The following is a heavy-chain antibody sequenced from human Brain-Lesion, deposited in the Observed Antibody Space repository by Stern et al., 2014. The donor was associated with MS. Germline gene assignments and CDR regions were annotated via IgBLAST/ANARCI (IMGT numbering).Heavy chain of an antibody. J-gene: IGHJ6*02. V-gene: IGHV4-61*02. CDR3: ARGRVVPGFQYYATDV. CDR2: IFNSGST. Sequence: QVQLVESGPGLVKPSQTLSLSCTVSGGSISSGGYYWSWIRQPAGKGLEWIGRIFNSGSTSYNPSHKGRVTISIAPSKNQFSLRLNPMTAADTAVYYCARGRVVPGFQYYATDVWGQGTTVIVSS. CDR1: GGSISSGGYY. D-gene: IGHD2-2*01.